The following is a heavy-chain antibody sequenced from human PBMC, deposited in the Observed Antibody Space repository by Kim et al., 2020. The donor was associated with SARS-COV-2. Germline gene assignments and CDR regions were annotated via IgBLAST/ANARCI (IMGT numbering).Heavy chain of an antibody. CDR1: GDSVSSNSAA. Sequence: SQTLSLTCAISGDSVSSNSAACHWIRQSPSRGLEWLGRTYYRSKWSNDYRVAVKSRITINPDTSKNQFSLQLNSVTPEDTAVYYCATGISGMDVWGQGTTVTVSS. CDR2: TYYRSKWSN. CDR3: ATGISGMDV. V-gene: IGHV6-1*01. J-gene: IGHJ6*02. D-gene: IGHD5-12*01.